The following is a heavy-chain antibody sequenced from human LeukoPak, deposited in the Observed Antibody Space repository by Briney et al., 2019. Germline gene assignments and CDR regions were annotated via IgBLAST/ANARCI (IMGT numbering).Heavy chain of an antibody. D-gene: IGHD6-25*01. Sequence: SQTLSLTCAISGDSVSSDSSAWNWFRQSPSRGLEWLGRTYYRSWWYYDYAVSVKSRITINPDTSNNQFSLQLNSVTPEDTAVYYCARGGHFEYWGQGTLVTVSS. V-gene: IGHV6-1*01. CDR3: ARGGHFEY. CDR1: GDSVSSDSSA. J-gene: IGHJ4*02. CDR2: TYYRSWWYY.